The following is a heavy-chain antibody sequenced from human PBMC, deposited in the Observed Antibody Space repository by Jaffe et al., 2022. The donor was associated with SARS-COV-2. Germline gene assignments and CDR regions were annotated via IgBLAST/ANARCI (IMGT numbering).Heavy chain of an antibody. CDR3: AREDSSGWYCSDY. J-gene: IGHJ4*02. Sequence: EVQLVESGGGLVQPGGSLRLSCAASGFTFSSYWMSWVRQAPGKGLEWVANIKQDGSEKYYVDSVKGRFTISRDNAKNSLYLQMNSLRAEDTAVYYCAREDSSGWYCSDYWGQGTLVTVSS. CDR1: GFTFSSYW. CDR2: IKQDGSEK. D-gene: IGHD6-19*01. V-gene: IGHV3-7*01.